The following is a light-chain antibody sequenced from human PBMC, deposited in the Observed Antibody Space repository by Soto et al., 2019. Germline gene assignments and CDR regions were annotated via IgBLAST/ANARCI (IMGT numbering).Light chain of an antibody. CDR3: QQYNNWPPIT. Sequence: EIVMTQSPATLSVSPGERATLSCRASQRVSSNFAWYQQKPAQAPRLLIYGASTRATGIPARCSGSGSGTEFTLTISSLQSEDFAVYYCQQYNNWPPITFGQGTRLEIK. V-gene: IGKV3-15*01. CDR1: QRVSSN. J-gene: IGKJ5*01. CDR2: GAS.